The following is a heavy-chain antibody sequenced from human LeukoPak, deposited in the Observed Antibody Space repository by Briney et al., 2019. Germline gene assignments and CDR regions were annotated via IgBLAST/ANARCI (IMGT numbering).Heavy chain of an antibody. D-gene: IGHD2-2*02. J-gene: IGHJ6*02. Sequence: GASVKVSCKASEYTFTGYYMHWVRQAPGQGLEWMGWINPNSGGTNYAQKFQGRVTMTRDTSISTAYMELSRLRSDDTAVYYCAREGDLYCSSTSCYNNYYYYGMDVWGQGTTVTVSS. V-gene: IGHV1-2*02. CDR3: AREGDLYCSSTSCYNNYYYYGMDV. CDR1: EYTFTGYY. CDR2: INPNSGGT.